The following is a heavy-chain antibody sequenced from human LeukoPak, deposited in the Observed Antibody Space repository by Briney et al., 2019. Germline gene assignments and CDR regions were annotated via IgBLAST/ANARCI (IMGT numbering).Heavy chain of an antibody. J-gene: IGHJ5*02. CDR3: AREWWGYDVLTGDNWFDP. Sequence: ASVKVSCKASGYTFTSYGISWVRQAPGQGLEWMGWISAYNGNTNYAQKLQGRVTMTTDTSTSTAYMELRSLRSDDTAVYYCAREWWGYDVLTGDNWFDPWGQGTLVTVSS. CDR2: ISAYNGNT. V-gene: IGHV1-18*01. CDR1: GYTFTSYG. D-gene: IGHD3-9*01.